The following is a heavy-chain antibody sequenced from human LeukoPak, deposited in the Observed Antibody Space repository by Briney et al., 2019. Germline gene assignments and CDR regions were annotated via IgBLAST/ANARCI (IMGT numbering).Heavy chain of an antibody. J-gene: IGHJ3*02. CDR1: GLTFSSDW. D-gene: IGHD3-16*01. CDR3: ARTRGNAFDI. Sequence: GGSLRLSCVGSGLTFSSDWKHWVRQAPGKGPVWVSRINTDGDSTVYADSVKGRFTISKDNAKNTLYLQMNSLRLEDTATYYCARTRGNAFDIWGQGTMVTVSS. CDR2: INTDGDST. V-gene: IGHV3-74*01.